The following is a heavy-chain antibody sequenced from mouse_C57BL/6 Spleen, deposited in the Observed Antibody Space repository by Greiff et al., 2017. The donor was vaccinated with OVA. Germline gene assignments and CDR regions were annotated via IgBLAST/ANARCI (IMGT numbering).Heavy chain of an antibody. CDR1: GYSITSGYY. CDR2: ISYDGSN. CDR3: ARVPYWYVDV. J-gene: IGHJ1*03. V-gene: IGHV3-6*01. Sequence: EVKLMESGPGLVKPSQSLSLTCSVTGYSITSGYYWNWIRQFPGNKLEWMGYISYDGSNNYNPSLKNRISITRDTSKNQFFLKLNSVTTEDTATYYCARVPYWYVDVWGTGTTVTVSS.